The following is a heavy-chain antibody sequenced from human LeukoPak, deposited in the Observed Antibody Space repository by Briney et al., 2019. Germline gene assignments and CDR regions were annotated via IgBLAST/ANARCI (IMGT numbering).Heavy chain of an antibody. V-gene: IGHV4-59*12. CDR3: ARGPYYYDSSGYYQSRFDY. J-gene: IGHJ4*02. CDR2: IYYSGST. D-gene: IGHD3-22*01. Sequence: SETLSLTCTVSGGSISSYYWSWIRQPPGKGLEWIGYIYYSGSTNYNPSLKSRVTISVDTSKNQFSLKLSSVTAADTAVYYCARGPYYYDSSGYYQSRFDYWGQGTLVTVSS. CDR1: GGSISSYY.